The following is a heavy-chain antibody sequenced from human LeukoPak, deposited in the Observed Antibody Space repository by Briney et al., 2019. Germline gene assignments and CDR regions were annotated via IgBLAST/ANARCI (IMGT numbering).Heavy chain of an antibody. CDR2: ISGSGGST. D-gene: IGHD6-13*01. Sequence: AGRSLRLSCAASGFTFSSYAMSWVRQAPGKGLEWVSAISGSGGSTYYADSVKGRFTISRDNSKNTLYLQMNSLRAEDTAVYYCAKVFSLGIAAALDYWGQGTLVTVSS. V-gene: IGHV3-23*01. CDR1: GFTFSSYA. J-gene: IGHJ4*02. CDR3: AKVFSLGIAAALDY.